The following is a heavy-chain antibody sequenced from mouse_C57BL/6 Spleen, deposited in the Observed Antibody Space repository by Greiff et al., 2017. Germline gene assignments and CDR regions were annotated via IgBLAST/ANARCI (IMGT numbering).Heavy chain of an antibody. CDR2: IHPSDSDT. D-gene: IGHD2-4*01. Sequence: VQLQQPGAELVKPGASVKVSCKASGYTFTSYWMHWVKQRPGQGLEWIGRIHPSDSDTNYNQKFKGKATLTVDKSSSTAYMQLSSLTSEDSAVYYCALYDYDAWFAYWGQGTLVTVSA. CDR1: GYTFTSYW. V-gene: IGHV1-74*01. CDR3: ALYDYDAWFAY. J-gene: IGHJ3*01.